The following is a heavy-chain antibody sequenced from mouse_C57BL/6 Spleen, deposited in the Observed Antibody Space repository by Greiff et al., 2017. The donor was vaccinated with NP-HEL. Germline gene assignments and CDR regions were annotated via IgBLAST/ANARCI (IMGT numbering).Heavy chain of an antibody. CDR2: ISSGGSYT. Sequence: EVKLMESGGDLVKPGGSLKLSCAASGFTFSSYGMSWVRQTPDKRLEWVATISSGGSYTYYPDSVKGRFTISRDNAKNTLYLQMSSLKSEDTAMYYCARGYYGSSYCAMDYWGQGTSVTVSS. D-gene: IGHD1-1*01. CDR3: ARGYYGSSYCAMDY. CDR1: GFTFSSYG. J-gene: IGHJ4*01. V-gene: IGHV5-6*01.